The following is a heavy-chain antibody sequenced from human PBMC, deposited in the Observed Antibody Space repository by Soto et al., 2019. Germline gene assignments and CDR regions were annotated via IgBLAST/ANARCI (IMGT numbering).Heavy chain of an antibody. CDR3: ARDRWTSSFSREKGYYCGLDV. Sequence: SQTLSLTCAISGDSVSSNIAAWNWIRQSPSRGLEWLGRTCYRSKWYNDYAVSVKSRITINPDTTKNQFSLQLNSVTPEDTAVYYCARDRWTSSFSREKGYYCGLDVWGQGTTVTVSS. J-gene: IGHJ6*02. CDR1: GDSVSSNIAA. D-gene: IGHD6-6*01. V-gene: IGHV6-1*01. CDR2: TCYRSKWYN.